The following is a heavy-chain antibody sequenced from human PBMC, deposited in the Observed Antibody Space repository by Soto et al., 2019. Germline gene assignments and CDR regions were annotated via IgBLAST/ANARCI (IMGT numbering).Heavy chain of an antibody. J-gene: IGHJ4*02. D-gene: IGHD1-26*01. CDR2: VSGSGGTT. CDR1: GFTFSSYA. V-gene: IGHV3-23*01. CDR3: AKSDVGFDY. Sequence: EVQLLESGGGLVQPGGSLRLSCAASGFTFSSYAISWVRQAPGKGLGWVSAVSGSGGTTYYADSVKGRFTISRDNSKNTLYLQMNSLRAEDTAVYYCAKSDVGFDYWGQGTLVTVSS.